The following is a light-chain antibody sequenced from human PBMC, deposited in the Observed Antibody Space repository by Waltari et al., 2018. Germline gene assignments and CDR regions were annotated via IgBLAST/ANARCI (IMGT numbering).Light chain of an antibody. CDR3: QQYNTYSS. CDR2: KAS. V-gene: IGKV1-5*03. J-gene: IGKJ2*03. CDR1: HSISNY. Sequence: DIQMTQSPSTLSASVGDTTTITCRASHSISNYLAWYQQKPGKAPKLLIYKASSSGSGVPSRFSGSGSGTEFTLTISSLQPDDFATYYCQQYNTYSSFGQGTKLEIK.